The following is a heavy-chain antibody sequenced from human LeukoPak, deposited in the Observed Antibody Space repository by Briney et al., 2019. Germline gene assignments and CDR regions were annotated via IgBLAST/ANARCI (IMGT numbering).Heavy chain of an antibody. CDR2: INSRSNTI. CDR3: ARDRTFAFDI. V-gene: IGHV3-48*01. CDR1: GFTFSDYG. J-gene: IGHJ3*02. Sequence: GGSLRLSCAASGFTFSDYGMSWVRQAPGKGLEWVSYINSRSNTINYADSVKGRFTISRDNAKNSLYLQMNSLRAEDTAVYYCARDRTFAFDIWGQGTMVTVSS. D-gene: IGHD3-16*01.